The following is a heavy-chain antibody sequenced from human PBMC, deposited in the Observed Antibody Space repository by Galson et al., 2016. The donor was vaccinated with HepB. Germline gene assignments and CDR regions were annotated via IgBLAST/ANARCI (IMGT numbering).Heavy chain of an antibody. CDR2: MYHGGGT. Sequence: SETLSLTCVVSGGSISSDHWWSWVRQAPGKGLEWIGEMYHGGGTTYSPSLRSRVTMSVDKSRNQFSLRLTSVTAADTAVYYCARTGLEGGAMGAFDIWGQGTMVTVSS. D-gene: IGHD1-14*01. CDR1: GGSISSDHW. V-gene: IGHV4-4*02. CDR3: ARTGLEGGAMGAFDI. J-gene: IGHJ3*02.